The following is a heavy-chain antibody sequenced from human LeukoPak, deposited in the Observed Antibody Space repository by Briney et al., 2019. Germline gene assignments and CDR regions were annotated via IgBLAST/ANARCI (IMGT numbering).Heavy chain of an antibody. Sequence: SETLSLTCTVSGGSISSSSYHWGWIRQPPGKGLEWIGSIYYSGSTYYNPSLKSRVTISVDTSKNQFSLKLSSVTAADTAVYYCARHVCSTILRPHRQYYFDYWGQGTLVTVSS. CDR3: ARHVCSTILRPHRQYYFDY. V-gene: IGHV4-39*01. CDR1: GGSISSSSYH. D-gene: IGHD2/OR15-2a*01. CDR2: IYYSGST. J-gene: IGHJ4*02.